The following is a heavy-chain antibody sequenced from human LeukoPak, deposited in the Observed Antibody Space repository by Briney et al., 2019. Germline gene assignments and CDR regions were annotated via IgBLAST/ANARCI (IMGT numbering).Heavy chain of an antibody. V-gene: IGHV4-39*01. CDR3: AGHRVAVAAFDY. CDR1: GGSISSSSYY. Sequence: SETLSLTCTVSGGSISSSSYYWGWIRQPPGKGLEWIGSIYYSGSTYYNPSLKGRVTISVDTSKNQFSLKLSSVTAADTAVYYCAGHRVAVAAFDYWGQGTLVTVSS. D-gene: IGHD6-19*01. CDR2: IYYSGST. J-gene: IGHJ4*02.